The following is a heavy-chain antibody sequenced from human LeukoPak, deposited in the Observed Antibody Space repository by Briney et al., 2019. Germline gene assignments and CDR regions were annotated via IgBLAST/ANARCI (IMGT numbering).Heavy chain of an antibody. CDR2: ISGSAGST. CDR1: GFTFSSYA. Sequence: GGSLRLSCAASGFTFSSYAMSWVRQAPGKGLEWVSAISGSAGSTYYADSVKGRFTISRDNSKNTLYLQMNSLRAEDTAVYYCAKKSGSYYGYFDYWGQGTLVTVSS. V-gene: IGHV3-23*01. D-gene: IGHD1-26*01. J-gene: IGHJ4*02. CDR3: AKKSGSYYGYFDY.